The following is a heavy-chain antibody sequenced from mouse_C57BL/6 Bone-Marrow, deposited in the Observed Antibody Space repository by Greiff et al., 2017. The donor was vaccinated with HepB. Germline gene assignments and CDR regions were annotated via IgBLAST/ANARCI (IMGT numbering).Heavy chain of an antibody. V-gene: IGHV1-81*01. J-gene: IGHJ3*01. Sequence: VQGVESGAELARPGASVKLSCKASGYTFTSYGLSWVKQRTGQGLEWIGEIYPRSGNTYYNEKFKGKATLTADKSSSTAYMELRSLTSEDSAVYFCALIYYGYDRLAYWGQGTLVTVSA. CDR1: GYTFTSYG. D-gene: IGHD2-2*01. CDR3: ALIYYGYDRLAY. CDR2: IYPRSGNT.